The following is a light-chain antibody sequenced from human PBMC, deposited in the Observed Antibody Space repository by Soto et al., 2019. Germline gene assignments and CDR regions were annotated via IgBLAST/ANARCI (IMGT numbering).Light chain of an antibody. Sequence: QSALTHPASVYGSPGQSITISCTGTSSDIGGYNYVSWYQHHPGKAPKLIIYDVTNRPSGVSNPFSGSKSGNTASLTISGLQPEDEADYYCSSYTTSNTRQIVFGTGTKVTVL. V-gene: IGLV2-14*03. CDR2: DVT. J-gene: IGLJ1*01. CDR1: SSDIGGYNY. CDR3: SSYTTSNTRQIV.